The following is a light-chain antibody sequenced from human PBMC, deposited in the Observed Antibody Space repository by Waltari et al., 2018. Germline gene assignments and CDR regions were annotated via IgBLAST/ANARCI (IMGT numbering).Light chain of an antibody. J-gene: IGKJ1*01. CDR1: QSVFYSSNNKND. CDR2: GAS. V-gene: IGKV4-1*01. Sequence: DIVMTQSPDSLAVSLGERATINCKSSQSVFYSSNNKNDLAWYQQKPGQPPKLLIYGASTRESGVPERFSGSGSATDFTLTISSLQAEDVAVYYCHQYYSSPRTFGQGTKVAIK. CDR3: HQYYSSPRT.